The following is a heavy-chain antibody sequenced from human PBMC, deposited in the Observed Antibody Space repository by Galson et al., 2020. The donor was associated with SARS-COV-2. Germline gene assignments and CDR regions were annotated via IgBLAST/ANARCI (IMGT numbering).Heavy chain of an antibody. CDR2: INQDGSEK. V-gene: IGHV3-7*01. CDR3: ARDKPLITIFGVVISSDYYGLDV. J-gene: IGHJ6*02. D-gene: IGHD3-3*01. CDR1: GFIFSSYW. Sequence: GESLKISCAASGFIFSSYWMSWVRQAPGKGLEWVANINQDGSEKYYVDSVKGRFTISRDNAKNSLYLQMNSLRAEDTAVYYCARDKPLITIFGVVISSDYYGLDVWGQGTTVTVSS.